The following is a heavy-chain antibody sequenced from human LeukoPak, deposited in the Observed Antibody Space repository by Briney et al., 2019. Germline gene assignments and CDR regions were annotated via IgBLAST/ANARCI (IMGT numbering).Heavy chain of an antibody. Sequence: GGSLRLSCAASGFTFSTNGMHWVRQAPGKGLEWVAVISYDEKTKYYADSVKGRFTISRDNSRNTLYLEMNGLRAEDTAVYYCAKEYCGGGRCNDDFFDYWGQGTLVTVSS. J-gene: IGHJ4*02. D-gene: IGHD2-15*01. CDR3: AKEYCGGGRCNDDFFDY. CDR1: GFTFSTNG. V-gene: IGHV3-30*18. CDR2: ISYDEKTK.